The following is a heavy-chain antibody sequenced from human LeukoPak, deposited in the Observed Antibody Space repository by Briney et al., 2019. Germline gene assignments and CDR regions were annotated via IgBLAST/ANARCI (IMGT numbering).Heavy chain of an antibody. CDR2: IYYSGST. Sequence: SETLSLTGTVSGGPVRSGSYYGTWIRQPPGQGLDWIGYIYYSGSTKYNPSLKSRVTMSVDTSKNQFSLKVTSVTAADTAVYYCARTNYGDYNWFDPWGHGTLLTVSS. V-gene: IGHV4-61*01. J-gene: IGHJ5*02. D-gene: IGHD4-17*01. CDR3: ARTNYGDYNWFDP. CDR1: GGPVRSGSYY.